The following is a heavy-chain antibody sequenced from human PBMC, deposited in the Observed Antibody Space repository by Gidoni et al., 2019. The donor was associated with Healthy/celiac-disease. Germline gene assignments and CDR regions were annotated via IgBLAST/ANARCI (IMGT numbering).Heavy chain of an antibody. CDR2: IIPICGTA. V-gene: IGHV1-69*01. Sequence: QVQLVQSGAEVKMPGSSLQVSCKASGGTFSSYAISWVRQAPGQGLEWMGGIIPICGTANYAQKFQGRVTMTADESTSTAYMELSSLRSEDTAVYDCASSEFNYGDYLSDKREYVQHWGQGTLVTVSS. J-gene: IGHJ1*01. D-gene: IGHD4-17*01. CDR3: ASSEFNYGDYLSDKREYVQH. CDR1: GGTFSSYA.